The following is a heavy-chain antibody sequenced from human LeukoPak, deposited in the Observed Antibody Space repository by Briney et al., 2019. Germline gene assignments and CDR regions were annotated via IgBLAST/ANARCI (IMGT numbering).Heavy chain of an antibody. Sequence: GGSLRLSCAASGFTVSSNYMSWVRQAPGKGLEWVANIKQDGSQTHYLESVKGRFTISRDNARNSLYLQMNGLRAEDTAVYYCARGSNSGWRRPFDYWGQGTLVTVSS. CDR1: GFTVSSNY. CDR3: ARGSNSGWRRPFDY. D-gene: IGHD6-19*01. V-gene: IGHV3-7*01. J-gene: IGHJ4*02. CDR2: IKQDGSQT.